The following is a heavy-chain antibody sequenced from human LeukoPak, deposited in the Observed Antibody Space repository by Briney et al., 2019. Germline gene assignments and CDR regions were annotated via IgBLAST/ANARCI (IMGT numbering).Heavy chain of an antibody. CDR2: ISGSGVST. V-gene: IGHV3-23*01. J-gene: IGHJ4*02. Sequence: GGSLRLSCAASGFTFSSYAMSWVRQAPGKGLEWVSAISGSGVSTYYADSVKGRFTISRDNSKNTLYLQMNSLRAEDTAVYYCAKNPSGQYSSGWQTTYYFDYWGQGTLVTVSS. CDR3: AKNPSGQYSSGWQTTYYFDY. D-gene: IGHD6-19*01. CDR1: GFTFSSYA.